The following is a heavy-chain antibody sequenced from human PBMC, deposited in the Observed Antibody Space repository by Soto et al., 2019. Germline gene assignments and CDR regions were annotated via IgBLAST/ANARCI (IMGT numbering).Heavy chain of an antibody. D-gene: IGHD2-8*01. J-gene: IGHJ3*01. CDR1: GFTFSSYW. CDR2: IKQDGSEK. CDR3: AKVRLTDYLRYAPHL. Sequence: GGSLRLSCVGSGFTFSSYWMSWVRQAPGKGLEWVANIKQDGSEKYYVDSVKGRFTISRDNSQNTVFLQMNSLRAEDTAIYFCAKVRLTDYLRYAPHLWGQGTLVTVSS. V-gene: IGHV3-7*03.